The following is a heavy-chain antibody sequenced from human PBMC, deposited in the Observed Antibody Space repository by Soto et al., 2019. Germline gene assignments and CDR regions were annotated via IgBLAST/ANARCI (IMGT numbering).Heavy chain of an antibody. Sequence: ASVTVSCKASGYTFTSYARHWVRQAPGQRLEWMGWINAGNGNTKYSQKFQGRVTITRDTSASTAYMELSSLRSEDTAVYYCASDGIWTGTINLYYYGMDVWGQGTTVTVSS. CDR2: INAGNGNT. CDR3: ASDGIWTGTINLYYYGMDV. CDR1: GYTFTSYA. D-gene: IGHD1-7*01. V-gene: IGHV1-3*01. J-gene: IGHJ6*02.